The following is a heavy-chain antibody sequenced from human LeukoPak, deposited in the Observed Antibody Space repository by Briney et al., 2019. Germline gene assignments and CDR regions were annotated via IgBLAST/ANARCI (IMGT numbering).Heavy chain of an antibody. V-gene: IGHV3-7*01. Sequence: GGSLRLSCAASGFTFSSYWMIWVRQAPGKGLEWVANIKQDGSEKYYVDSVKGRFTISRDNAKNSLYLQMNSLRAEDTAVYYCARNGLRGVAAIWLDYWGQGTLVTVSS. D-gene: IGHD2-15*01. CDR3: ARNGLRGVAAIWLDY. J-gene: IGHJ4*02. CDR2: IKQDGSEK. CDR1: GFTFSSYW.